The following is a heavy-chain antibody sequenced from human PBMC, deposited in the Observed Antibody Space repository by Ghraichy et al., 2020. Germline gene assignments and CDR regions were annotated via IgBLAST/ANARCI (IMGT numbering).Heavy chain of an antibody. J-gene: IGHJ6*02. Sequence: GGSLRLSCAASGFTFSSYSMNWVRQAPGKGLEWVSYISSSSSTIYYADSVKGRFTISRDNAKNSLYLQMNSLRDEDTAVYYCARDRTSSSYYYGMDVWGQGTTVTVSS. CDR3: ARDRTSSSYYYGMDV. D-gene: IGHD6-6*01. V-gene: IGHV3-48*02. CDR2: ISSSSSTI. CDR1: GFTFSSYS.